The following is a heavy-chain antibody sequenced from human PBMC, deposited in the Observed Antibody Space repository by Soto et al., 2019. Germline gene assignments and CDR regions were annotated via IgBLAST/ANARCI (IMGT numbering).Heavy chain of an antibody. CDR3: AREKCTGSRCYPAIDY. D-gene: IGHD2-15*01. Sequence: GGSLRLSCAASGFTYSRYAMHWVRQAPGKGLEWVAAISFDGSNEYYVDSVKGRITISRDNSKNTVSLQMNTLRVEDTAVYYCAREKCTGSRCYPAIDYWGQGTLVTVSS. CDR1: GFTYSRYA. V-gene: IGHV3-30-3*01. J-gene: IGHJ4*02. CDR2: ISFDGSNE.